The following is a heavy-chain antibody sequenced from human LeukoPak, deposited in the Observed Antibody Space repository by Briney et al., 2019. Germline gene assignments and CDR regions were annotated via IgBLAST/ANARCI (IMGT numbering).Heavy chain of an antibody. CDR2: IAISGTYI. Sequence: PGGSLRLSCAASGFILSDYNMNWVRQAPGKGREWVSFIAISGTYITYADSVKGRFTISRDNAKNSLYLQMNSLGAEDTAVYYCARDLSATARAYDYWGQGTLVTVSS. J-gene: IGHJ4*02. V-gene: IGHV3-21*01. D-gene: IGHD1-26*01. CDR1: GFILSDYN. CDR3: ARDLSATARAYDY.